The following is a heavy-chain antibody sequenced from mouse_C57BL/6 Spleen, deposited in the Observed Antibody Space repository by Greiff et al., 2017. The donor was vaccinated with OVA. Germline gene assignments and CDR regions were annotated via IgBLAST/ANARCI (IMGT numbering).Heavy chain of an antibody. J-gene: IGHJ1*03. CDR2: IDPSDSYT. Sequence: VQLQQPGAELVKPGASVKLSCKASGYTFTSYWMQWVKQRPGQGLEWIGEIDPSDSYTNYNQKFKGKATLTVATSSSTAYMQLSSLTSEDSAVYDCARGPYYSNYQDWYFDVWGTGTTVTVSS. CDR3: ARGPYYSNYQDWYFDV. V-gene: IGHV1-50*01. CDR1: GYTFTSYW. D-gene: IGHD2-5*01.